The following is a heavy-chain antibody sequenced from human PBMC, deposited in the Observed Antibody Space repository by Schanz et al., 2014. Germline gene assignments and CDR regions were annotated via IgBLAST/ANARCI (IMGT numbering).Heavy chain of an antibody. CDR2: IWSDGSGK. CDR3: ARAHGNNWYGKGLDY. V-gene: IGHV3-33*01. Sequence: QVQLVESGGGVVQPGGSLRLSCAASGFIFSNYGMHWVRQAPGKGLEWVAVIWSDGSGKYYADSVKGRFTISRDNSENTLYLQMNSLRADDTAVYFCARAHGNNWYGKGLDYWGQGTLVTVSS. D-gene: IGHD1-1*01. J-gene: IGHJ4*02. CDR1: GFIFSNYG.